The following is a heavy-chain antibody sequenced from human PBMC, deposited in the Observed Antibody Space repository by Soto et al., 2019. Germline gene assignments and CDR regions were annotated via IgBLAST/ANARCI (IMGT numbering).Heavy chain of an antibody. V-gene: IGHV3-23*01. CDR3: AWGVPPAFDI. D-gene: IGHD3-16*01. CDR1: GFTFSTYA. CDR2: ISGTGGSS. J-gene: IGHJ3*02. Sequence: EVQLLESGGGLLQPGGSLRLSCEASGFTFSTYAMTWVRQAPGKGLECVSVISGTGGSSHYADSVKGRFTISRDNSKHTLSLQMNSLRAEDTAIYYCAWGVPPAFDIGGQGTVVTVSS.